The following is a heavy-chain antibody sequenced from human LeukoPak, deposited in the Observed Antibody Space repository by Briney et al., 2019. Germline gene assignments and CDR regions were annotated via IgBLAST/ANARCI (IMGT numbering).Heavy chain of an antibody. D-gene: IGHD2-15*01. CDR2: ISFNGDNT. J-gene: IGHJ4*02. CDR3: ARSTGYCSGGSCYSDY. CDR1: GFTFSDYV. Sequence: GGSMRLSCAASGFTFSDYVMHWVRQAPGKGLEYVSGISFNGDNTYYANSVKGRFTISRDNSKNTLYLQMDSLRAEDMAVYYCARSTGYCSGGSCYSDYWGQGTLVTVSS. V-gene: IGHV3-64*01.